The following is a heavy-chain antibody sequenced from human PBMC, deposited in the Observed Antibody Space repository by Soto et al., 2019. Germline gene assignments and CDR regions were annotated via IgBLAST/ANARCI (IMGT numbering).Heavy chain of an antibody. CDR1: GYSFTSHR. Sequence: GESLKISCKGSGYSFTSHRIGWVRQMPGKGLEWMGIIYPGDSDTRYSPSFQGQVTISADKSITTAYLQWSNLKASDTAMYYCARLASSSWFHGMAVWGQGTTVTVSS. D-gene: IGHD6-13*01. J-gene: IGHJ6*02. V-gene: IGHV5-51*01. CDR2: IYPGDSDT. CDR3: ARLASSSWFHGMAV.